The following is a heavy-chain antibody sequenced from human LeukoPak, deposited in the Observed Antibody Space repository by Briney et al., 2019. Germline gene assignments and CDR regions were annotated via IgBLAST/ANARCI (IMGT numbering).Heavy chain of an antibody. Sequence: GGSLRLSCAASGFTFSSYAMSWVRQAPGEGLEWVSTISDTSDNTYYADSVKGRFITSRDNSKNTLFLQMHSLRGEDTAVYYFANDLFGYFDSWGQGTLVTVSS. V-gene: IGHV3-23*01. D-gene: IGHD3-16*01. CDR1: GFTFSSYA. J-gene: IGHJ4*02. CDR2: ISDTSDNT. CDR3: ANDLFGYFDS.